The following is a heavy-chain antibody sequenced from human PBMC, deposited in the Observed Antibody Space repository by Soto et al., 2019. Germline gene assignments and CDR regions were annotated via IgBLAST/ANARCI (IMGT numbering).Heavy chain of an antibody. CDR1: GFTFTSSA. D-gene: IGHD3-10*01. V-gene: IGHV1-58*01. J-gene: IGHJ6*01. CDR3: AAVRGSGSYPYYYYGMDV. Sequence: ASVKVSCKASGFTFTSSAVQWVRQARGQRLEWIGWIVVGSGNTNYAQKFQERVTITRDMSTSTAYMELSSLRSEDTAVYYCAAVRGSGSYPYYYYGMDVWGQGTTVTVSS. CDR2: IVVGSGNT.